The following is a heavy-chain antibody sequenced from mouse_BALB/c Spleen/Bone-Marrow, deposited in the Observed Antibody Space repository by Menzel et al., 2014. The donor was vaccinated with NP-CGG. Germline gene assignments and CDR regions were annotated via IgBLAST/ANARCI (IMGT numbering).Heavy chain of an antibody. V-gene: IGHV1-9*01. CDR1: GYTFSSYW. CDR2: ILPGSGST. Sequence: VKLMESGAELMKPGASVKISCKATGYTFSSYWIEWVRQRPGHGLEWIGEILPGSGSTNYNEKFKGKATFTADTSSNTAYMQLSSLTSEDSAVYYCARGDYFDYWGQGTTLTVSS. J-gene: IGHJ2*01. CDR3: ARGDYFDY.